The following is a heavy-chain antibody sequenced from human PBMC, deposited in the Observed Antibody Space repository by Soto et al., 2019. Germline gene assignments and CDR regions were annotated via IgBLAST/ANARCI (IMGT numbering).Heavy chain of an antibody. J-gene: IGHJ4*02. CDR1: GFTFDDYA. CDR3: AKDGYSSSWFHFDY. V-gene: IGHV3-9*01. D-gene: IGHD6-13*01. Sequence: VQLVESGGGLVQPGRSLRLSCAASGFTFDDYAMHWVRQAPGKGLEWVSGISWNSGSIGYADSVKGRFTISRDNAKNSLYLQMNSLRAEDTALYYCAKDGYSSSWFHFDYWGQGTLVTVSS. CDR2: ISWNSGSI.